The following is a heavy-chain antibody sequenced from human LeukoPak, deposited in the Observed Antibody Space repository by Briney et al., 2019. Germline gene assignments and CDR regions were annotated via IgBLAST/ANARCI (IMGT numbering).Heavy chain of an antibody. V-gene: IGHV3-48*01. D-gene: IGHD3/OR15-3a*01. Sequence: GGSLRLSCAASRFTFSSYSVNWVRQAPGQGLEWVSYISTDSSIIYYADSVRGRFTISRDNAKNSLYLQMNSLRAEDTAVYYCARDKDWAFDYWGQGTLVTVSS. CDR1: RFTFSSYS. J-gene: IGHJ4*02. CDR3: ARDKDWAFDY. CDR2: ISTDSSII.